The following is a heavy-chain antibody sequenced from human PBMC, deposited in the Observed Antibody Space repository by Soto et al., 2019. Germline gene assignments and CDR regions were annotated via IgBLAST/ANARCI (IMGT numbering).Heavy chain of an antibody. CDR3: ARGAAGRDYSNYYFDY. J-gene: IGHJ4*02. Sequence: PSETLSLTCTVSGGSISSGGYYWSWIRRHPGKGLEWIGYIYYSGSTYYNPSLKSRVTISVDTSKNQFSLKLSSVTAADTAVYCSARGAAGRDYSNYYFDYWGQGTLVTVSS. CDR2: IYYSGST. CDR1: GGSISSGGYY. D-gene: IGHD4-4*01. V-gene: IGHV4-31*03.